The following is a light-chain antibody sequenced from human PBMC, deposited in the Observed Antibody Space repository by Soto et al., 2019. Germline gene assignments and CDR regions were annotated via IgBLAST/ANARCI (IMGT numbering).Light chain of an antibody. Sequence: IQMTQSPSTLSACVGDRVTITCRASQSIDLWLAWYQQTPAKAPKLLIYRASNLENGVPSRFSGSGSGTEFTLIISSLQPDDFATYYCQQYESYSPTFGQGTKVDIK. CDR1: QSIDLW. J-gene: IGKJ1*01. CDR2: RAS. V-gene: IGKV1-5*03. CDR3: QQYESYSPT.